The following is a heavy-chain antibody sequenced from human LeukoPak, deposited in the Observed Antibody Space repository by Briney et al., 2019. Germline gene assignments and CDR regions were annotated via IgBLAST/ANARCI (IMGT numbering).Heavy chain of an antibody. CDR2: IWYDGSNK. V-gene: IGHV3-33*01. CDR3: AREINPYYYYGMDV. CDR1: GFTFSSYG. D-gene: IGHD3-16*01. J-gene: IGHJ6*02. Sequence: GGSLRLACAASGFTFSSYGMHWVRQAPGKGLEWVAVIWYDGSNKYYADSVKGRFTISRDNSKNTLYLQMNSLRAEDTAVYYCAREINPYYYYGMDVWGQGTTVTVSS.